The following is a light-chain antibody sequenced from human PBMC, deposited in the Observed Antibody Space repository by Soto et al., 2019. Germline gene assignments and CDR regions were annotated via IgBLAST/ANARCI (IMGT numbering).Light chain of an antibody. CDR3: QQYGSLSWT. CDR1: QSVSSNH. Sequence: DIVLTQSPGTLSLSPGERSTLSCRASQSVSSNHLAWYQQKPGQAPRLLIYGGSSRATGIPDRFSGSGSGTDFTLTISRLEPEDFAVYYCQQYGSLSWTFGQGTKVDIK. V-gene: IGKV3-20*01. J-gene: IGKJ1*01. CDR2: GGS.